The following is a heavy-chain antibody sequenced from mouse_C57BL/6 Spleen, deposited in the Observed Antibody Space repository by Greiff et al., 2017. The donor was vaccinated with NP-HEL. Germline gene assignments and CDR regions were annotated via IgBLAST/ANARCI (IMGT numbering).Heavy chain of an antibody. CDR2: ISWDDDK. CDR1: GFSLSTSGMG. V-gene: IGHV8-12*01. D-gene: IGHD2-4*01. CDR3: ARRRGDYDAFAD. Sequence: ESGPGILQSSQTLSLTCSFSGFSLSTSGMGVSWLRQPSGKGLEWLAHISWDDDKRYNPSLKSRLTIYKATSRTQVFLKITSVDTADTATYYCARRRGDYDAFADWGQGTLVTVSA. J-gene: IGHJ3*01.